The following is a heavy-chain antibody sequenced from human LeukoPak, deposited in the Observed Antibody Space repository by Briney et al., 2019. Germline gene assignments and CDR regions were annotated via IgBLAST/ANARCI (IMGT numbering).Heavy chain of an antibody. CDR1: GYTFTSYG. J-gene: IGHJ6*03. V-gene: IGHV1-18*01. CDR2: VSAYNGNT. CDR3: ARDSSAAETYYYYYYYMDV. Sequence: GASVKVSCKASGYTFTSYGISWVRQAPGQGLEWMGGVSAYNGNTNDAQKLEGRVTMTTATSTSTAYMELRSLRSADTAVYYCARDSSAAETYYYYYYYMDVWGKGTTVTVSS. D-gene: IGHD6-13*01.